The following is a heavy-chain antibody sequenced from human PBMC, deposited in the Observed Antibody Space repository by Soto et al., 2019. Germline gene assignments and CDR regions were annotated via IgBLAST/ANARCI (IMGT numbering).Heavy chain of an antibody. CDR3: ARDNLMDV. CDR1: GFTFSSYG. CDR2: ISYDGSNK. J-gene: IGHJ6*03. V-gene: IGHV3-30*03. Sequence: PGGSLRLSCAASGFTFSSYGMHWVRQAPGKGLEWVAVISYDGSNKYYADSVKGRFTISRDNSKNTLYLQMNSLRAGDTAVYYCARDNLMDVWGKGTTVTVSS.